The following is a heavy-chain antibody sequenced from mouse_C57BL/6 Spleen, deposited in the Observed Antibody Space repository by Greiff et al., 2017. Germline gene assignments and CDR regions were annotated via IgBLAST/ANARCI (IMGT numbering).Heavy chain of an antibody. CDR2: IDPSDSYT. J-gene: IGHJ4*01. D-gene: IGHD1-2*01. V-gene: IGHV1-69*01. CDR3: ARRAFIRDYAMDY. Sequence: QVQLKQSGAELVMPGASVKLSCKASGYTFTSYWMHWVKQRPGQGLEWIGEIDPSDSYTNYNQKFKGKSTLTVDKSSSTAYMQLSSLTSEDSAVYYCARRAFIRDYAMDYWGQGTSVTVSS. CDR1: GYTFTSYW.